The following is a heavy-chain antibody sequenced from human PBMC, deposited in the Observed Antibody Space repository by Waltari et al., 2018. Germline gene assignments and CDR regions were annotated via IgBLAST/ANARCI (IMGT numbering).Heavy chain of an antibody. D-gene: IGHD3-22*01. V-gene: IGHV3-13*01. Sequence: EVQLVESGGGLVQPGGSLRLSCGASGFTFISYDMHWVRQATGKGLEWVSAIGTAGDTYYPGSVKGRFTISRENAKNSLYLQMNSLRAGDTAVYYCARGHYDSSGYSFDYWGQGTLVTVSS. CDR3: ARGHYDSSGYSFDY. CDR1: GFTFISYD. CDR2: IGTAGDT. J-gene: IGHJ4*02.